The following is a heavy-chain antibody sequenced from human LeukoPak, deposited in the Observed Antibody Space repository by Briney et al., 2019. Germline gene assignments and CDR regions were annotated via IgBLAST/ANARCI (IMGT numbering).Heavy chain of an antibody. Sequence: SETLSLTCTVSGGSISSHYWSWIRQPPGKGLEWIGYIYYSGSTNYNPSLKSRVTISVDTSKNQFSLKLSSVTAADTAVYYCARGDTIFGVVIAFDPWGQGTLVTVSS. CDR1: GGSISSHY. CDR3: ARGDTIFGVVIAFDP. D-gene: IGHD3-3*01. J-gene: IGHJ5*02. V-gene: IGHV4-59*11. CDR2: IYYSGST.